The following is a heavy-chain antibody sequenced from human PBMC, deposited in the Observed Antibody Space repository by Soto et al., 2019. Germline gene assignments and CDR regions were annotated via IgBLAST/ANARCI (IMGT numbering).Heavy chain of an antibody. CDR1: GFTFSGSA. CDR3: TRPTFGSTSCFDP. J-gene: IGHJ5*02. D-gene: IGHD2-2*01. Sequence: EVQLVESGGGLVQPGGSLKLSCAASGFTFSGSAVHWVRQASGKGLEWVGRIGSKTSSYATSYAASVRGRFTISRDDSNNTASLQMNSLKTEDTAVYYCTRPTFGSTSCFDPWGQGTLVTVSS. V-gene: IGHV3-73*02. CDR2: IGSKTSSYAT.